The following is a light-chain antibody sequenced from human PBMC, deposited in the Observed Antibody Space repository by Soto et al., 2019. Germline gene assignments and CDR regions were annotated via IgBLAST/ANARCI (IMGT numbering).Light chain of an antibody. CDR3: AQIYTAQWT. CDR2: GAS. Sequence: DIHVTQSPSSLPASLGDRVTITCRASENIKNYLTWYQQKPGKAPKLLIYGASTLKTGVPSRSSGSGSGTDFTFTIGGLQPDDFATYYCAQIYTAQWTFGQGTRVDLK. CDR1: ENIKNY. J-gene: IGKJ1*01. V-gene: IGKV1-39*01.